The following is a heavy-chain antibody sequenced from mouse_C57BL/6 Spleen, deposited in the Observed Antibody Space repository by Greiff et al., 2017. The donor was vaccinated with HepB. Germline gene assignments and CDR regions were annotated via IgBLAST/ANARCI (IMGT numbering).Heavy chain of an antibody. CDR2: IDPEDGET. D-gene: IGHD1-1*01. CDR3: TRAYYYGSSYWYFDV. Sequence: DVQLQESGAELVKPGASVKLSCTASGFNIKDYYMHWVKQRTEQGLEWIGRIDPEDGETKYAPKFQGKATITADTSSNTAYLQLSSLTSEDTAVYYCTRAYYYGSSYWYFDVWGTGTTVTVSS. J-gene: IGHJ1*03. CDR1: GFNIKDYY. V-gene: IGHV14-2*01.